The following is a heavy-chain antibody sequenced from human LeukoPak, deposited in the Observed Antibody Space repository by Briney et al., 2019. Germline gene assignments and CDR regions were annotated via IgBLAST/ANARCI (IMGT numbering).Heavy chain of an antibody. CDR3: ARAAYCSGGSCSDWFDP. CDR2: ISPNSGGI. J-gene: IGHJ5*02. D-gene: IGHD2-15*01. V-gene: IGHV1-2*02. Sequence: ASVKVSCKASGYTFTSNYIHWVRQAPGQGLEWMGWISPNSGGINYAQKFQGRVTMTRDTSISTAYMELSRLRSDDTAVYYCARAAYCSGGSCSDWFDPWGQGTLVTVSS. CDR1: GYTFTSNY.